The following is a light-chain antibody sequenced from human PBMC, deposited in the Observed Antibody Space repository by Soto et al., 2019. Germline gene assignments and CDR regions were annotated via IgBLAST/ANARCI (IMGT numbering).Light chain of an antibody. CDR2: GNS. CDR1: SSNIGAGYD. V-gene: IGLV1-40*01. CDR3: QSYDSSLSGWV. J-gene: IGLJ3*02. Sequence: QSVLTQPPSVSGAPGQRVTISCTGSSSNIGAGYDVHWYQQLPGTAPKLLISGNSNRPSGVPDRFSGSKSGTSASLAITGLPAEDEADYYSQSYDSSLSGWVFGGGPKLTVL.